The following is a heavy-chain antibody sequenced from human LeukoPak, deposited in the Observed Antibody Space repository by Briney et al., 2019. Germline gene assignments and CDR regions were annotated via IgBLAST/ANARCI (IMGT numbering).Heavy chain of an antibody. J-gene: IGHJ5*02. CDR1: GFTFSSYW. D-gene: IGHD3-22*01. V-gene: IGHV3-7*01. Sequence: GSLRLSCAASGFTFSSYWMSWVRQAPGKGLEWVANIKQDGSEKYYVDSVKGRFTISRDNAKNSLYLQMNSLRAEDTAVYYCARETDYYDSSGYKVDPWGQGTLVTVSS. CDR3: ARETDYYDSSGYKVDP. CDR2: IKQDGSEK.